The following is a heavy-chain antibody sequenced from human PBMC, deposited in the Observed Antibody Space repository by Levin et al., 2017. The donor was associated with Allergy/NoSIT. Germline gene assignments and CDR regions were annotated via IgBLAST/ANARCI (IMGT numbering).Heavy chain of an antibody. D-gene: IGHD3-16*01. Sequence: ASVKVSCKASGYTFSSYSVHWVRQAPGQGLEWVGMVDPSDGNTDFAQKFQGRVSMTKDSSTTTVYMDLSSLRSDDTAVYYCAREFWVGLTFPFDLWGQGTMVTVSS. CDR2: VDPSDGNT. CDR1: GYTFSSYS. CDR3: AREFWVGLTFPFDL. J-gene: IGHJ3*01. V-gene: IGHV1-46*01.